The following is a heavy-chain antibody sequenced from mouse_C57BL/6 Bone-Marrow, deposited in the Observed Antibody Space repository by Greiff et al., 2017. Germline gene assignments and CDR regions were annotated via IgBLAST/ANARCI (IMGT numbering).Heavy chain of an antibody. V-gene: IGHV1-81*01. CDR3: AREAITTVALYYFDY. Sequence: QVHVKQSGAELARPGASVKLSCKASGYTFTSYGISWVKQRTGQGLEWIGEIYPRSGNTYYNEKFKGKATLTADKSSSTAYMELRSLTSEDSAVYFCAREAITTVALYYFDYWGQGTTLTVSS. CDR1: GYTFTSYG. J-gene: IGHJ2*01. CDR2: IYPRSGNT. D-gene: IGHD1-1*01.